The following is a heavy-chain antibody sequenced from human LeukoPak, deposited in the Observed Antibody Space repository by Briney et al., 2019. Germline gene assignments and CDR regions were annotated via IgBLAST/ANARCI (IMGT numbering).Heavy chain of an antibody. CDR2: ISSSSTYI. J-gene: IGHJ4*02. CDR3: ASQYTSSRIFDD. CDR1: GFSVNSNY. Sequence: GGSLRLSCAVSGFSVNSNYMSWVRQAPGKGLEWVSSISSSSTYIYYADSVKGRFTVSRDNAKNSLYLQMNSLRAEDTAVYFCASQYTSSRIFDDWGQGTLVTVSS. V-gene: IGHV3-21*01. D-gene: IGHD6-13*01.